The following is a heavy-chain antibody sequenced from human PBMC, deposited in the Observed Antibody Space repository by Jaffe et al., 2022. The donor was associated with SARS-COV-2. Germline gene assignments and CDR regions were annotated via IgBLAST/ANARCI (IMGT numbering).Heavy chain of an antibody. J-gene: IGHJ6*02. D-gene: IGHD3-10*02. Sequence: QVQLQESGPGLVKPSETLSLTCTVSGASINKYYWSWIRQPPGKDLEWIGHIYYTGSTDYNPSLQSRLSISVDTSKTQFSLQLSSVTAADTAVYYCARFMSHYYGMDVWGRGTTVTVSS. V-gene: IGHV4-59*01. CDR3: ARFMSHYYGMDV. CDR2: IYYTGST. CDR1: GASINKYY.